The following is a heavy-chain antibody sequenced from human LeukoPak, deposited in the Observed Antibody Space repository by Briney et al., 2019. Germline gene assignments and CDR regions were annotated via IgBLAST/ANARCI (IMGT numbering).Heavy chain of an antibody. CDR3: AKNQNDYGDYDIQVDY. Sequence: GGSLRLACAASGFTFSSYEMNWVRQAPGKGLEWVSYISSSGSTIYYADSVKGRFTISRDNAKNSLYLQMNSLRAEDTAVYYCAKNQNDYGDYDIQVDYWGQGTLVSVSS. D-gene: IGHD4-17*01. CDR1: GFTFSSYE. CDR2: ISSSGSTI. J-gene: IGHJ4*02. V-gene: IGHV3-48*03.